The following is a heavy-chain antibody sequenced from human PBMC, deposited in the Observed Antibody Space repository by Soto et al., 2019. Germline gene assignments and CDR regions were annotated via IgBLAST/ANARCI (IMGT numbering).Heavy chain of an antibody. Sequence: QVQLQEPGPRLVEPSHTLSLTCTVSGASISNGYYSWSWIRQSPGTGLEWIGHIHSGGPTYSNPSLTSPLTISVDMSKNQFSLKLSALTAADTAVCYCARGPSGDKVDYWGQGTLVTVSS. CDR3: ARGPSGDKVDY. CDR1: GASISNGYYS. V-gene: IGHV4-30-4*01. J-gene: IGHJ4*02. D-gene: IGHD1-26*01. CDR2: IHSGGPT.